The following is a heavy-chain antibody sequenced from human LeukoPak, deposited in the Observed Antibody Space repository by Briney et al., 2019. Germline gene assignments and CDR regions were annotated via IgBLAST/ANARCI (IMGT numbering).Heavy chain of an antibody. CDR3: ARRVYGDGNGFDI. CDR1: GGSFSGYY. V-gene: IGHV4-34*01. Sequence: PETPSLTCAVYGGSFSGYYWSWIRQPPGKGLEWIGEINHSGSTNYNPSLKSRVTISVDTSKNQFSLKLRSVTAADTAVYYCARRVYGDGNGFDISSEGKMVTVSS. CDR2: INHSGST. J-gene: IGHJ3*02. D-gene: IGHD4-17*01.